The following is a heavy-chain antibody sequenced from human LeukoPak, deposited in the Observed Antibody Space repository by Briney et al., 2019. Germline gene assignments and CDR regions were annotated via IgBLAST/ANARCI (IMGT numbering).Heavy chain of an antibody. V-gene: IGHV3-66*01. D-gene: IGHD3-10*01. CDR2: IYSGGST. CDR3: ARGTVTMVDY. Sequence: PGGSLRLSCAASGFTVSSNYMSWVRQAPGRGLEWVSVIYSGGSTYYADPVKGRFTISRDNSKNTLFLQMNSLRAGDTAVYYCARGTVTMVDYWGQGTLVTVSS. J-gene: IGHJ4*02. CDR1: GFTVSSNY.